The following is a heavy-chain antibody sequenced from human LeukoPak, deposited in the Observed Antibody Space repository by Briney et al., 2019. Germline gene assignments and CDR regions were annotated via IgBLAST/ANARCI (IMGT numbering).Heavy chain of an antibody. J-gene: IGHJ4*02. CDR1: GGSISSGGYS. D-gene: IGHD5-18*01. V-gene: IGHV4-30-2*01. Sequence: SQTLSLTCAVSGGSISSGGYSWSWIRRPPGKGLEWIGYIYHSGSTYYNPSLKSRVTISVDRSKNQFSLKLSSVTAADTAVYYCARTWIQLWPEEYYFDYWGQGTLVTVSS. CDR2: IYHSGST. CDR3: ARTWIQLWPEEYYFDY.